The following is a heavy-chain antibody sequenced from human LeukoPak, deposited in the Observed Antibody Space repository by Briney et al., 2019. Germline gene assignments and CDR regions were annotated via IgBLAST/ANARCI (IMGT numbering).Heavy chain of an antibody. D-gene: IGHD1-26*01. V-gene: IGHV3-66*01. Sequence: GGSLRLSCAASAFSVSRNYMSWVRQAPGKGLDWVSVIYIDGTTHYADSVKGRCTISRDTSTNTVYLQLNSLRAEDTATYYCAGYGGSYPYYLDVWGKGTTVTISS. J-gene: IGHJ6*03. CDR1: AFSVSRNY. CDR2: IYIDGTT. CDR3: AGYGGSYPYYLDV.